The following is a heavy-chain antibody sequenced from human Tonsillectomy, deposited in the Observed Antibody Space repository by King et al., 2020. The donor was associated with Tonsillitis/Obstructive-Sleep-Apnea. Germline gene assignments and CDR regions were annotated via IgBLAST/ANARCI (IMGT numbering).Heavy chain of an antibody. Sequence: VQLVESGGGLVQPGGSLRLSCAASGFTFSSYAMNWVRQAPGKGLEWVSYISSGSSTTYYADSVKGRFTISRDNAKNSLFLQMSSLRDEDTAVYFCARERGYCSSTGCYADYWGKGPLVPVSS. CDR3: ARERGYCSSTGCYADY. CDR2: ISSGSSTT. V-gene: IGHV3-48*02. D-gene: IGHD2-2*01. J-gene: IGHJ4*02. CDR1: GFTFSSYA.